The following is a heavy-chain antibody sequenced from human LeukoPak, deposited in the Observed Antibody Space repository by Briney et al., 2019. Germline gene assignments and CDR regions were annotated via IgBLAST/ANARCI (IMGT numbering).Heavy chain of an antibody. J-gene: IGHJ3*02. CDR1: GGSISSSSYY. CDR2: IYYSGST. V-gene: IGHV4-39*07. D-gene: IGHD6-13*01. Sequence: SETLSLTCTVSGGSISSSSYYWGWIRQPPGKGLEWIGSIYYSGSTYYNPSLKSRVTISVDTSKNQFSLKLSSVTAADTAVYYCARVGRVSSWLDAFDIWGQGTMVTVSS. CDR3: ARVGRVSSWLDAFDI.